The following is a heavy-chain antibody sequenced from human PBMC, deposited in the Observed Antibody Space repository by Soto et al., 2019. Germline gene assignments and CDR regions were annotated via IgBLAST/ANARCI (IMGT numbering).Heavy chain of an antibody. CDR2: IYYSGST. CDR1: GCSISSSSYY. Sequence: PSETLSLTCTFSGCSISSSSYYWGWIRQPPGKGLEWIGSIYYSGSTYYNPSLKSRVTISVDTSKNQFSLKLSSVAAADTAVYYYARLIISSIAARENDYWGQGTLVTVSS. J-gene: IGHJ4*02. CDR3: ARLIISSIAARENDY. V-gene: IGHV4-39*01. D-gene: IGHD6-6*01.